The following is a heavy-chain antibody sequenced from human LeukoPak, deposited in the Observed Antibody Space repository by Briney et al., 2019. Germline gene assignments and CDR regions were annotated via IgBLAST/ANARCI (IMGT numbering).Heavy chain of an antibody. J-gene: IGHJ3*02. CDR2: INPNSGGT. CDR1: GYTFTGYY. Sequence: ASVKVSCKASGYTFTGYYMHWVRQAPGQGLEWMGWINPNSGGTNYAQKFQGRVTMTRDTSISTAYMELSRLRSDDTAVYYCAAHVLLFYAFDIWGQGTMVTVSS. CDR3: AAHVLLFYAFDI. V-gene: IGHV1-2*02. D-gene: IGHD3-3*01.